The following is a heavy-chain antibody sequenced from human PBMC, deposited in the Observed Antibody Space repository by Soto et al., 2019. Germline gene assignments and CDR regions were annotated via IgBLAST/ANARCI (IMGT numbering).Heavy chain of an antibody. CDR3: ARHYSSGFRTWFDP. Sequence: QLQLQESGPGLVKPSETLSLTCSVSGGAINSSSYFWGWVRQPPGKGLEWIGSIYYSGSTYYNPSHSSRVTISVDTSKNQFSLKLSSVTAADTAVFFGARHYSSGFRTWFDPWGQGTLVTVSS. CDR2: IYYSGST. V-gene: IGHV4-39*01. J-gene: IGHJ5*02. CDR1: GGAINSSSYF. D-gene: IGHD6-19*01.